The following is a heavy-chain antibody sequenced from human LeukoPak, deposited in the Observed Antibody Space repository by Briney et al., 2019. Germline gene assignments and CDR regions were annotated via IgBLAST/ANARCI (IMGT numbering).Heavy chain of an antibody. V-gene: IGHV3-48*01. J-gene: IGHJ4*02. CDR1: GFTFSAYS. CDR3: ARDYKYAFDN. D-gene: IGHD5-24*01. CDR2: IGISSGNT. Sequence: GGSLRLSCAASGFTFSAYSMNWVRQAPGKGLEWISYIGISSGNTKYADSVKGRFTISGDKAKNSLYLQINSLRVEDTAVYYCARDYKYAFDNWGQGTLVTVSS.